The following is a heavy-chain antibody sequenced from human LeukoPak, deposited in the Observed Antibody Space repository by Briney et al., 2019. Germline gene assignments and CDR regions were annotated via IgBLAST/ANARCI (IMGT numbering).Heavy chain of an antibody. CDR3: ARADIRAIASSGWYGFDY. D-gene: IGHD6-19*01. V-gene: IGHV1-18*01. Sequence: GASVKVSCKASGYTFNSYGINWVRQAPGQGLEWMGWISAYNGNTNYAQKVQGRVTMTTDTSTSTAYMELRSLRSDDTAVYYCARADIRAIASSGWYGFDYWGQGTLVTVSS. J-gene: IGHJ4*02. CDR1: GYTFNSYG. CDR2: ISAYNGNT.